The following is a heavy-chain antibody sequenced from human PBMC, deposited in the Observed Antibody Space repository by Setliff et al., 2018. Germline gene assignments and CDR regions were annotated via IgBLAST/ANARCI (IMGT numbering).Heavy chain of an antibody. CDR2: IDPSGDYT. Sequence: GASVKVSCKASGGTFTNYGVSWVRQAPGQGLEWMGIIDPSGDYTNYAQKFQGRVTMTRDTSTTTVYMELSSLRSDDTAVYYCARAPLESGYYYGQGHYFDYWGQGTLVTVSS. CDR1: GGTFTNYG. D-gene: IGHD5-18*01. V-gene: IGHV1-46*01. CDR3: ARAPLESGYYYGQGHYFDY. J-gene: IGHJ4*02.